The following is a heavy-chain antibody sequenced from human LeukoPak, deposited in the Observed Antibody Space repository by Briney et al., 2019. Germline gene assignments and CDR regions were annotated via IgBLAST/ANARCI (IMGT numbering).Heavy chain of an antibody. CDR3: AGYNIPYTFEF. CDR1: GGSISRSNW. J-gene: IGHJ4*02. V-gene: IGHV4-4*02. Sequence: SGTLSLTCAVSGGSISRSNWWSWVRPPPGKGLEWIGDILHSGDTNYNASLRSRLTISLDKSRNQFSLQLSSVTAADTAVYYCAGYNIPYTFEFWGPGTVVTVSS. CDR2: ILHSGDT. D-gene: IGHD1-14*01.